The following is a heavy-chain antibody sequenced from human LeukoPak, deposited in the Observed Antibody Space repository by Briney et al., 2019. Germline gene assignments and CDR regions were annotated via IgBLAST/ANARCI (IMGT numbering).Heavy chain of an antibody. J-gene: IGHJ4*02. CDR2: IGPTGSDR. V-gene: IGHV3-21*06. Sequence: PGGSLRLSCTASGLTFSTSGFNWVRQAPGKGLEWVASIGPTGSDRYHADSIKGRFTISRDNANNFLHLQMNSLRAEDTAVYYCATETNGRHYDYWGQGTLLTVSS. CDR1: GLTFSTSG. CDR3: ATETNGRHYDY. D-gene: IGHD1-14*01.